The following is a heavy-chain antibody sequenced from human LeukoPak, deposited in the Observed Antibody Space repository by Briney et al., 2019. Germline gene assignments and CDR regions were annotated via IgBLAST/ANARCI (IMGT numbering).Heavy chain of an antibody. CDR3: ARVGYYDSQHAFDI. CDR1: GYTFTSYG. Sequence: ASVKVSCKASGYTFTSYGISWVRQAPGQGLEWMGWISAYNGNTNYAQKLQGRVTMTTDTSTSTAYMELRSQRSDDTAVYYCARVGYYDSQHAFDIWGQGTMVTVSS. J-gene: IGHJ3*02. CDR2: ISAYNGNT. D-gene: IGHD3-22*01. V-gene: IGHV1-18*01.